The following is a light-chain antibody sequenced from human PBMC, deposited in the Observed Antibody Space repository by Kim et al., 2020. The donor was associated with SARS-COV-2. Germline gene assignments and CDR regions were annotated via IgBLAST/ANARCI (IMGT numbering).Light chain of an antibody. CDR1: QSVSSN. V-gene: IGKV3-15*01. CDR2: GAS. J-gene: IGKJ4*01. CDR3: QQYDNWPPELT. Sequence: PGEIATLSCRASQSVSSNLAWYQQKPGQAPRLLIYGASTRATGIPVRFSGSGSGTEFTLTISSLQSEDFAIYYCQQYDNWPPELTFGGGTKVDIK.